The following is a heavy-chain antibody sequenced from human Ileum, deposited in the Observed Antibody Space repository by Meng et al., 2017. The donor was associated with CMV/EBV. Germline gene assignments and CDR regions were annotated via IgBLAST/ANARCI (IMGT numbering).Heavy chain of an antibody. CDR2: MYFSGIA. Sequence: QMQLRESGPGLVKPAETLSLTSTASGDPISSGSHSWAWFRQPPGKRLEWIGSMYFSGIADYNPSLKSRVTISLHATQKQFSLRLTSVTAADSAVYFCARDLTNKWFYYWGQGTLVTVSS. D-gene: IGHD1-26*01. CDR3: ARDLTNKWFYY. V-gene: IGHV4-39*07. CDR1: GDPISSGSHS. J-gene: IGHJ4*02.